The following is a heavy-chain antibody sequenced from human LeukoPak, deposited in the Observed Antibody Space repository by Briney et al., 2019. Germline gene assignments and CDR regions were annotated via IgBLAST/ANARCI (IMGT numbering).Heavy chain of an antibody. V-gene: IGHV3-15*01. CDR3: ARAARPAGAGANVQSN. CDR2: IKSKTDGGTT. D-gene: IGHD1-26*01. CDR1: GFTFSNAW. Sequence: GGSLRLSCAASGFTFSNAWMSRVRQAPGKGLEWVGCIKSKTDGGTTDYAAPVKGRFTISRDDSKNTLYLQMNSLKTEDTAVYYCARAARPAGAGANVQSNWGQGTLVTVSS. J-gene: IGHJ4*02.